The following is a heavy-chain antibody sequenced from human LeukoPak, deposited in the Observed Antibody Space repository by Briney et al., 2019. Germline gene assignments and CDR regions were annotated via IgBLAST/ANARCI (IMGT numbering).Heavy chain of an antibody. D-gene: IGHD2-2*01. CDR2: ISSSSSYI. CDR1: GLTFSSYS. Sequence: PGGSLRLSCAASGLTFSSYSMNWVRQAPGKGLEWVSSISSSSSYIYYADSVKGRFTISRDNAKNSLYLQMNSLRAEDTAVYYCARAYCSSTSCYFDYWGQGTLVTVSS. V-gene: IGHV3-21*01. J-gene: IGHJ4*02. CDR3: ARAYCSSTSCYFDY.